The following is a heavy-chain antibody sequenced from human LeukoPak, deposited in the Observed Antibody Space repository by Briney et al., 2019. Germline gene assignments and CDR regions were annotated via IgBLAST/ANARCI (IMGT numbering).Heavy chain of an antibody. V-gene: IGHV3-30-3*01. CDR3: ARRAPRNRIAVAGDAFDI. CDR1: GFTFSSYA. CDR2: ISYDGSNK. J-gene: IGHJ3*02. Sequence: GSQRLSCAASGFTFSSYAMHWVRQAPGKGLEWVAVISYDGSNKYYADSVKGRFTISRDNSKTTLYLQMNSLRAEDTAVYYCARRAPRNRIAVAGDAFDIWGQVTMVTVSS. D-gene: IGHD6-19*01.